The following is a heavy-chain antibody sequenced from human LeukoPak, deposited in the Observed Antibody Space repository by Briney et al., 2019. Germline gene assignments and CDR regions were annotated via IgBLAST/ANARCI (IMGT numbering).Heavy chain of an antibody. CDR2: INGDGRNI. CDR3: TRDLMDYDVSTGLHHYYMDV. D-gene: IGHD3-9*01. V-gene: IGHV3-74*01. Sequence: GGSLRLSCVASGFTFRSYWMHWLRQDPRKGLVWVSRINGDGRNINYAHSVRGRFTISRDNAKNTLYLQMNTLRVEDTAVYYCTRDLMDYDVSTGLHHYYMDVWGQGTTVTVSS. CDR1: GFTFRSYW. J-gene: IGHJ6*02.